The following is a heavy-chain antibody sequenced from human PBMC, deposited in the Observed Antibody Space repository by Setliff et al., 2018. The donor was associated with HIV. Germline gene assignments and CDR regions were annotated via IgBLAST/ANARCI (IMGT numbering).Heavy chain of an antibody. CDR3: ARLHYYDRSGLTVGAFDI. CDR1: GGYITTYY. J-gene: IGHJ3*02. Sequence: PSETLSLTCTVSGGYITTYYWSWIRRPPGKGLEWIGYIYYSGSTNYNPSLKSQVTISVDTSKNQFSLKLSSVTAADTAVYYCARLHYYDRSGLTVGAFDIWGQGTMVTVSS. CDR2: IYYSGST. V-gene: IGHV4-59*08. D-gene: IGHD3-22*01.